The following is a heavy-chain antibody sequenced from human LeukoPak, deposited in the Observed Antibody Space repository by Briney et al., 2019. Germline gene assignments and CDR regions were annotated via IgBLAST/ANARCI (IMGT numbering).Heavy chain of an antibody. V-gene: IGHV4-39*01. CDR1: GGSISSYY. CDR2: IYYSGST. Sequence: SETLSLTCTVSGGSISSYYWGWIRQPPGKGLEWIGSIYYSGSTYYNPSLKSRVTISVDTSKNQFSLKLSSVTAADTAVYYCARQPGIVGATNGFDYWGQGTLVTVSS. J-gene: IGHJ4*02. CDR3: ARQPGIVGATNGFDY. D-gene: IGHD1-26*01.